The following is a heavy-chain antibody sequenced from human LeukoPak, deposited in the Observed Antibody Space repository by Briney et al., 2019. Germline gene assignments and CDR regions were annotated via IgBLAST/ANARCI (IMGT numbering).Heavy chain of an antibody. J-gene: IGHJ4*02. D-gene: IGHD6-19*01. CDR2: ISYDGSNK. CDR3: ATPEKQWHIFDY. V-gene: IGHV3-30*03. Sequence: GRSLRLSCAASGLAFSSYGMHWVRQAPGKGLEWVAVISYDGSNKYYADSVKGRFTISRDNSKNTLYLQMNSLRAEDTAVYYCATPEKQWHIFDYWGQGTLVTVSS. CDR1: GLAFSSYG.